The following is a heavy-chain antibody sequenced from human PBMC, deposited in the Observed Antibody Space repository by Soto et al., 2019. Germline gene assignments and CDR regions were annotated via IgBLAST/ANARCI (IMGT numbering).Heavy chain of an antibody. CDR3: AHGLVVGSSWYRGSWYFDL. D-gene: IGHD6-13*01. V-gene: IGHV2-5*02. Sequence: QITLKESGPTLVKPTQTLTLTCTFSGFSLSTSGVGVGWIRQPPGKALEWLALIYWDDDKRYSPSLKSRLTITKDTSKNQVVLTMTNMDPVDTATYYCAHGLVVGSSWYRGSWYFDLWGRSTLVTVSS. CDR2: IYWDDDK. CDR1: GFSLSTSGVG. J-gene: IGHJ2*01.